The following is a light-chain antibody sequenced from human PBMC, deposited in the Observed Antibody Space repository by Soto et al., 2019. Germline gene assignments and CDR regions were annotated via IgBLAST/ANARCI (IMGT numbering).Light chain of an antibody. CDR2: AAS. V-gene: IGKV1-39*01. J-gene: IGKJ1*01. Sequence: DIQMTQSPSSLSASVGDRVTIPCRASQTISGYFNWYQQKPGKAPELLIYAASSLQSGVPSRFSGSGSGTEFTLTISSLQSEVFAVYYCQQYNNWPWTFGQGTKVDIK. CDR1: QTISGY. CDR3: QQYNNWPWT.